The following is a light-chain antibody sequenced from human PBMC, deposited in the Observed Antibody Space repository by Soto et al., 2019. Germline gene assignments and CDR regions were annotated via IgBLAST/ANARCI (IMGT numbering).Light chain of an antibody. J-gene: IGKJ1*01. CDR2: DAS. V-gene: IGKV3-20*01. Sequence: EIVLTQSPGTLSLSPGERAILSCRASQSVSSDSLAWYRQKPGQAPRLLVYDASSRATGIPDRFSGSGSGTDLTLTISRLEPEDFAVYYCQQYGSAPRTFGQGTKVEI. CDR3: QQYGSAPRT. CDR1: QSVSSDS.